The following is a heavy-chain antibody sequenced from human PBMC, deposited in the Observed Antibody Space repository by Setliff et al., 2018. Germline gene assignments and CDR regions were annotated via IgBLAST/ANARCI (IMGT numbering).Heavy chain of an antibody. CDR1: GFTFSGHW. Sequence: GGSLRLSCAASGFTFSGHWMHWVRQAPGKGLVWVSRIKTDGSYTNDADSVKGRFTISRDNAKNTLYLQMNSLRLEDTAFYYCARGLTVFGVVFPDAFDIWGQGTVVTVSS. CDR3: ARGLTVFGVVFPDAFDI. D-gene: IGHD3-3*01. V-gene: IGHV3-74*01. CDR2: IKTDGSYT. J-gene: IGHJ3*02.